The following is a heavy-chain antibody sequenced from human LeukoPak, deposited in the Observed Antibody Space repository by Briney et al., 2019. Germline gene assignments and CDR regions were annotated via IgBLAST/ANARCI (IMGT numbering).Heavy chain of an antibody. CDR1: GFTFSTYW. V-gene: IGHV3-74*01. J-gene: IGHJ4*02. Sequence: GGSLRLSCAASGFTFSTYWMHWVRQAPGKGLVWVSHINVDGSGATYADSVKGRFTISRDNAKNTLYLHMNSLRAEDRAVYYCARATRIYSSGWYYSFDYWGQGTLVTVSS. D-gene: IGHD6-19*01. CDR3: ARATRIYSSGWYYSFDY. CDR2: INVDGSGA.